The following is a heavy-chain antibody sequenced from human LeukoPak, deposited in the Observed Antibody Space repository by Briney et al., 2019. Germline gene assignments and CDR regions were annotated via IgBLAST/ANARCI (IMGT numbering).Heavy chain of an antibody. D-gene: IGHD2-2*01. Sequence: ASVKVSCKASGYTFTDYYMHWVRQAPGQGFEWMGWINPNDGDTNYAQKFQGRVTMTRDTSISAAHMEVSRLRSDDTAVYYCARANFLYCSSSTCLFDYWGQGTLVTVSS. CDR1: GYTFTDYY. V-gene: IGHV1-2*02. J-gene: IGHJ4*02. CDR3: ARANFLYCSSSTCLFDY. CDR2: INPNDGDT.